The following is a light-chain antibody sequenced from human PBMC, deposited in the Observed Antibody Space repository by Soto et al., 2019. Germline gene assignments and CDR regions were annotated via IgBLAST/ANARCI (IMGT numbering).Light chain of an antibody. V-gene: IGKV1-5*01. CDR2: DAS. J-gene: IGKJ1*01. CDR3: QRYNSYPWT. CDR1: QSISSW. Sequence: DIQMTQSPSTLAASVGDRVTITCRASQSISSWLAWYQQKPGKAPKLLIYDASSLESGVPSRFSGSGSGTEFTLSISSLQPDDFATYYCQRYNSYPWTFGLGTKGEMK.